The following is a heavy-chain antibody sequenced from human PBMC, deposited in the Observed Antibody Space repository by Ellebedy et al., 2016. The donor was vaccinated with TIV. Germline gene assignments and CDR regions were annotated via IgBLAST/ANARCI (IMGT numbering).Heavy chain of an antibody. Sequence: GESLKISXAASGFTFSSYGMHWVRQAPGKGLEWVAVISYDGSNKYYADSVKGRFTISRDNSKNTLYLQMNSLRAEDTAVYYCARAIGAGDGKWGQGALVTVSS. D-gene: IGHD2-15*01. CDR3: ARAIGAGDGK. J-gene: IGHJ4*02. CDR2: ISYDGSNK. CDR1: GFTFSSYG. V-gene: IGHV3-30*03.